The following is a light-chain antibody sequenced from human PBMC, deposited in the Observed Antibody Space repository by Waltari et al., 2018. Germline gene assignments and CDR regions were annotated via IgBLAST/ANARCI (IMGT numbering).Light chain of an antibody. Sequence: SYELTPPPSVSVSPGQTASITCPGDILGNKYASWYQQKPGPSPLLVIYQDTKRPSEIPERFSGSKSANAATLTITGTQAMDEADYYCQALGTGAWVFGGGTKLTVL. CDR2: QDT. CDR1: ILGNKY. J-gene: IGLJ3*02. V-gene: IGLV3-1*01. CDR3: QALGTGAWV.